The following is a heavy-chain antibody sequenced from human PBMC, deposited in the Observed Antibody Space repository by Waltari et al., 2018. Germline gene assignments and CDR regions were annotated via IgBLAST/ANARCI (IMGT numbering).Heavy chain of an antibody. CDR1: GFTFAPYW. D-gene: IGHD1-26*01. J-gene: IGHJ3*02. Sequence: EVQLVESGGGLVQPGGSLRLSCGASGFTFAPYWPNWVRQAPGKGLEWVANINEDERERSFVDSVKGRFTISRDNAKNTLYLQMNSLRVEDTAVYYCARGRSETYRGGVFDIWGQGTMVTVSS. V-gene: IGHV3-7*01. CDR2: INEDERER. CDR3: ARGRSETYRGGVFDI.